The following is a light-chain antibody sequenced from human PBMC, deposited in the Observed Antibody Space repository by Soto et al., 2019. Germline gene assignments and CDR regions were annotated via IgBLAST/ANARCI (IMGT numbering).Light chain of an antibody. CDR2: DNT. CDR1: RSNIGAGYA. CDR3: QSYDTSLSASV. V-gene: IGLV1-40*01. Sequence: QSVLTQPPSVSGAPGQRVTISCTGSRSNIGAGYAVHWYQQLPGTAPILLIYDNTNRPSGVPDRFSASESGTSASLAITGLQSEDEADYYCQSYDTSLSASVFGGGTKLTVL. J-gene: IGLJ2*01.